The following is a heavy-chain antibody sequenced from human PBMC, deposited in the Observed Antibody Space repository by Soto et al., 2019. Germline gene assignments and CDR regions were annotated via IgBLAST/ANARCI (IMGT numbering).Heavy chain of an antibody. CDR3: AYSSSWYWFDY. J-gene: IGHJ4*02. V-gene: IGHV5-51*01. CDR1: GYSFTSSW. CDR2: IYPGDSDT. D-gene: IGHD6-13*01. Sequence: GESLKISCKGSGYSFTSSWIGWVRQMPGKGLEWMGIIYPGDSDTRYSPSFQGQVTISADKSISTAYLQWNSLKASDTAMYYCAYSSSWYWFDYWGQGTLVTVSS.